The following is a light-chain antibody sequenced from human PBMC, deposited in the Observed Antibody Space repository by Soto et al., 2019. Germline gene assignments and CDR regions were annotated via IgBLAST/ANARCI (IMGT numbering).Light chain of an antibody. V-gene: IGKV1D-13*01. CDR2: DAS. CDR1: HGISNA. Sequence: AIQLTQSPSSLSASVGDRLTITCRASHGISNALAWYQQKPGKAPKLLIYDASTLESGVPSRFSGSGSGTDFTLNIISLQPEDFGTYDCQQFNNYPLTFGGGTKVEIK. J-gene: IGKJ4*01. CDR3: QQFNNYPLT.